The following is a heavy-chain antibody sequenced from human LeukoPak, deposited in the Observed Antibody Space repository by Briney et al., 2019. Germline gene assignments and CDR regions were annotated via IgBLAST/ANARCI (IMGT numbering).Heavy chain of an antibody. CDR2: ISSGRTT. CDR3: ASRLFRTTNFDY. V-gene: IGHV3-69-1*01. Sequence: RAGGSLRLSCGASGFTFSGYAMSWVRQAPGKGLEWVSSISSGRTTYYADSVRGRFIISRDNAKNSLYLQMNSLRAEDTAVYYCASRLFRTTNFDYWGQGTLVTVSS. CDR1: GFTFSGYA. D-gene: IGHD2-21*01. J-gene: IGHJ4*02.